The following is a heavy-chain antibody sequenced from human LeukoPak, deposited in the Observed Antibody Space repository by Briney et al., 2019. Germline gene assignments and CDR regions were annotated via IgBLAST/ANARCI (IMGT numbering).Heavy chain of an antibody. V-gene: IGHV3-23*01. CDR3: ADKRALVVRGVIITDYFDY. D-gene: IGHD3-10*01. Sequence: AGGSLRLSCTASGFTFSDYAMSWVRQAPGKGLEWVSAISGSGGSTYYADSVKGRFTISRDNSKNTLYLQMNSLRAEDTAVYYCADKRALVVRGVIITDYFDYWGQGTLVTVSS. CDR1: GFTFSDYA. J-gene: IGHJ4*02. CDR2: ISGSGGST.